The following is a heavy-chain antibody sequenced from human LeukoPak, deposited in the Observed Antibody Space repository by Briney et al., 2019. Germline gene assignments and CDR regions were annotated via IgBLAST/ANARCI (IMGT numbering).Heavy chain of an antibody. D-gene: IGHD3-10*02. CDR3: AELGVTMIGGV. CDR2: ISSSGGTI. V-gene: IGHV3-48*03. CDR1: GFTFSSYE. J-gene: IGHJ6*04. Sequence: AGGSLRLSCAASGFTFSSYEMNWVRQAPGKGLEWVSYISSSGGTIYYADSVKGRFTISRDNAKNTLYLQMNRLSAEDTAVYYCAELGVTMIGGVWGKGTTVTISS.